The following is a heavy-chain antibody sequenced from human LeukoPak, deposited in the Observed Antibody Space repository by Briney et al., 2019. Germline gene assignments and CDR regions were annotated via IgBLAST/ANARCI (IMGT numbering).Heavy chain of an antibody. D-gene: IGHD6-13*01. V-gene: IGHV4-34*01. CDR2: INHSGST. CDR3: ARGLRSSWYFDY. Sequence: SETLSRTCAVYGGSFSGYYWSWIRQPPGKGLEWIGEINHSGSTNYNPSFKSRVTISVDTSKNQFSLKLSSVTAADTAVYYCARGLRSSWYFDYWGQGTLVTVSS. CDR1: GGSFSGYY. J-gene: IGHJ4*02.